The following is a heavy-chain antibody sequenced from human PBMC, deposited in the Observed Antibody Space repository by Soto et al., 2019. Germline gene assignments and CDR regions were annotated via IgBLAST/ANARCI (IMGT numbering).Heavy chain of an antibody. CDR2: INYSGST. V-gene: IGHV4-34*01. J-gene: IGHJ6*02. CDR1: GESFSNHY. D-gene: IGHD3-22*01. Sequence: SETLSLTCAVYGESFSNHYWTWIRQSPGKGLEWVGEINYSGSTRYNWSLGSRVTISVDTSKNQFSLMVTSVTAEDTAVYYCARGVVYRDVGLAYGMDVWGQGTKVTVYS. CDR3: ARGVVYRDVGLAYGMDV.